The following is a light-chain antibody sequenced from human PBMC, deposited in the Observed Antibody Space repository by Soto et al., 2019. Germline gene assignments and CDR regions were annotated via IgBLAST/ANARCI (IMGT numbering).Light chain of an antibody. CDR1: SSDIGSYNR. Sequence: QSALTQPASVSGSPGQSITISCTGTSSDIGSYNRVSWYQQPPGTAPKLMIYEVSNRPSGVSNRFSGSKSGNTASLTISGLQAEDEADYYCSSYTSRATLVFGGGTKLNVL. J-gene: IGLJ2*01. V-gene: IGLV2-14*01. CDR3: SSYTSRATLV. CDR2: EVS.